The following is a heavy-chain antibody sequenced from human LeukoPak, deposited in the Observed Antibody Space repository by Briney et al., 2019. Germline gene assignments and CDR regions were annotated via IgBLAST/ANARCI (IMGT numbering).Heavy chain of an antibody. CDR2: INPKSGGT. CDR3: ARVLVVRGLINWFDP. CDR1: GYTFTDYY. D-gene: IGHD3-10*01. V-gene: IGHV1-2*02. J-gene: IGHJ5*02. Sequence: ASVKVSCKASGYTFTDYYIHWVRQAPGQGLEWMGWINPKSGGTYYPPNFQGRLTMTRDTSITTAYMDLSGLGSDDTAVYYCARVLVVRGLINWFDPWGQGTLVTVSS.